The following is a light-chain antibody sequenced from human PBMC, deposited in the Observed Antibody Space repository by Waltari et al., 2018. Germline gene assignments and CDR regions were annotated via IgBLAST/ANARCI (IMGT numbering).Light chain of an antibody. CDR3: QQYDT. V-gene: IGKV1-5*03. CDR2: KAS. CDR1: QSISSW. J-gene: IGKJ1*01. Sequence: DIQMTQSPSTLSASVGDRVTITCRASQSISSWLAWDQPKPGKAPKLLIYKASSLESGVPSRCSGSGSGTEFTLTISSLQPDDFATYYCQQYDTFGQGTKVEIK.